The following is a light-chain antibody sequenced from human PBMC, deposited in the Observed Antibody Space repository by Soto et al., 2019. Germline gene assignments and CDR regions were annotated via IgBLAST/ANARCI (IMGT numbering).Light chain of an antibody. CDR1: QSVSSNY. J-gene: IGKJ2*01. V-gene: IGKV3-20*01. CDR2: GAS. CDR3: QQFGGSPYT. Sequence: EIVLTQSPGTLSLSPGERATLSCRASQSVSSNYLAWYQQKPGQAPRLLMYGASSRATGIPDRFSGSGSGTDFTLTISRLEPEDLGVYYCQQFGGSPYTFGQGTKLETK.